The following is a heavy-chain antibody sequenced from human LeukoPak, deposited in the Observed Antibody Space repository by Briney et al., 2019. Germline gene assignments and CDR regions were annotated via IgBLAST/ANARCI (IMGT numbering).Heavy chain of an antibody. V-gene: IGHV4-34*09. D-gene: IGHD3-22*01. CDR2: INHSGST. Sequence: SETLSLTCTVSGGSMNNYYWSWIRQPPGKGLEWIGEINHSGSTYYNPSLKSRVTISVDTSKNQFTLKLSSVTAADTAVYYCARAAEYYYDSSGYYYPGNFDYWGQGTLVTVSS. CDR3: ARAAEYYYDSSGYYYPGNFDY. CDR1: GGSMNNYY. J-gene: IGHJ4*02.